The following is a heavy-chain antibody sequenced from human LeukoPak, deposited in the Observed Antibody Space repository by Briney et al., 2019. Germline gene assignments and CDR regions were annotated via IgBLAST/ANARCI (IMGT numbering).Heavy chain of an antibody. V-gene: IGHV3-23*01. CDR3: AKDGKGIIAVAGPFDY. D-gene: IGHD6-19*01. J-gene: IGHJ4*02. CDR2: ISGSGGST. Sequence: GRSLRLSRAASGFTFSSYAMSWVRQAPGKGLEWVSAISGSGGSTYYADSVKGRFTISRDNSKNTLYLQMNSLRAEDTAVYYCAKDGKGIIAVAGPFDYWGQGTLVTVSS. CDR1: GFTFSSYA.